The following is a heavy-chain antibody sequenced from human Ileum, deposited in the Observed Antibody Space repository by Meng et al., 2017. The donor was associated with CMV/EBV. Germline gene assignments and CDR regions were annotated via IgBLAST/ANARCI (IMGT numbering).Heavy chain of an antibody. V-gene: IGHV5-51*01. Sequence: GGSLRLSCKGSGYSFTSYWIGWVRQMPGKGLEWMGIIYPGDSDTRYSPSFPGQVTISADKSISTAYLQWSSLKASDTAMYYCARSGGVVTDAFDIWGQGTMVTVSS. CDR3: ARSGGVVTDAFDI. J-gene: IGHJ3*02. D-gene: IGHD3-3*01. CDR2: IYPGDSDT. CDR1: GYSFTSYW.